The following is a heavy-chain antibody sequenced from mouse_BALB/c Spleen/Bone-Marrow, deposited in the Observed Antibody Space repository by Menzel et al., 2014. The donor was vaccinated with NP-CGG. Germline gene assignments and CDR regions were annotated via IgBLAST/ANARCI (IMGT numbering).Heavy chain of an antibody. CDR1: GYSFTGYY. V-gene: IGHV1-31*01. CDR2: INPYNGAT. Sequence: EVKLMESGPELVKPWASVKISCKASGYSFTGYYMHWVKQSHVKSLEWIGRINPYNGATSYNQNFKDKASLTVDKSSSTAYMELHSLTSEDSAVYYCARSSYYAMDYWGQGTSVTVSS. J-gene: IGHJ4*01. CDR3: ARSSYYAMDY.